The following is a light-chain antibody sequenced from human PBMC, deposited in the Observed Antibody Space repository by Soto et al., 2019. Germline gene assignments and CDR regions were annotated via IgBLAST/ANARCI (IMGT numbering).Light chain of an antibody. Sequence: DIQMTQSPSSLSASAGDRVTITCRASQGISNSLNWYQQKPGKAPNLLIYAASNLKSGVPSRFSVSGSGTDFILTISSLQPEDFATYYCLQTYSIPWTFGQGSKVAIK. CDR1: QGISNS. J-gene: IGKJ1*01. CDR3: LQTYSIPWT. CDR2: AAS. V-gene: IGKV1-39*01.